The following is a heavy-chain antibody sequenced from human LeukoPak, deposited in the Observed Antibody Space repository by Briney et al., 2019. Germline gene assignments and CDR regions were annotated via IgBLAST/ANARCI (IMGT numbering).Heavy chain of an antibody. V-gene: IGHV3-23*01. CDR2: ISGYGGTT. D-gene: IGHD6-13*01. J-gene: IGHJ4*02. Sequence: GGSLRLSCAASGFTFSSYAMSWVRQAPGKGLEWVSGISGYGGTTYHADSVEGRFTISRDNSKNTLYLQMNSLRAEDTAVYYCANRKAETGYSSYYFDYWGQGTLVTVSS. CDR3: ANRKAETGYSSYYFDY. CDR1: GFTFSSYA.